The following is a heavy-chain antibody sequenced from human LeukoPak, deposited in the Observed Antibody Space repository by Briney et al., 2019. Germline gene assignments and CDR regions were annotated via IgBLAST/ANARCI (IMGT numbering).Heavy chain of an antibody. CDR3: ARYYPGDYFLGY. CDR2: IDPSDSYT. V-gene: IGHV5-10-1*01. D-gene: IGHD3-10*01. Sequence: TGESLKISCKGSGYSFTTYWISWVRQIPGKGLEWMGRIDPSDSYTNYSPSFQGHVSISADKSISTAYLQWDSLKTSDSAMYYCARYYPGDYFLGYWGQGTLVSVSS. CDR1: GYSFTTYW. J-gene: IGHJ4*02.